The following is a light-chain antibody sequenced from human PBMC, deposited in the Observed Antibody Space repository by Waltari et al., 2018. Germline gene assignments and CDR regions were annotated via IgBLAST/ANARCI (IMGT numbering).Light chain of an antibody. Sequence: QSALTQPASVPGSPGQSITISCTGISSDVGGYNYVSWYQQHPGKAPKLMIYEVSNRPSGVSNRFSGSKSGNTASLTISGLQAEDEADYYCSSYTSSSTVVFGGGTKLTVL. J-gene: IGLJ2*01. CDR1: SSDVGGYNY. V-gene: IGLV2-14*01. CDR2: EVS. CDR3: SSYTSSSTVV.